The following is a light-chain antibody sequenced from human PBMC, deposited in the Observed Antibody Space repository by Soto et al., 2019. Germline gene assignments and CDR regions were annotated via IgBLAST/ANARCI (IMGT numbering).Light chain of an antibody. Sequence: QSVLTQPPSASGTPGQRVTISCSGSSSNIGSNPVNWYQQLPGTAPKLLIYSNNQRSSGVPDRFSGSKSGTSASLAISGLQSEDEADYYCAAWDDSLNGVVFGGGTQLTVL. CDR1: SSNIGSNP. J-gene: IGLJ2*01. CDR2: SNN. V-gene: IGLV1-44*01. CDR3: AAWDDSLNGVV.